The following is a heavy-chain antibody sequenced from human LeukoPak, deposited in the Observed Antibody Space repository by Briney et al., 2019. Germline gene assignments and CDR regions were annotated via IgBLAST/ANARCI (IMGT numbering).Heavy chain of an antibody. Sequence: SETLSLTCTVSGGSISSGSYYWSWIRQPAGKGLEWIGRIYTSGSTNYNPSLKSRVTISVDTPKNQFSLKLSSVTAADTAVYYCARGVSVGATLIDYWGQGTLVTVSS. CDR2: IYTSGST. CDR3: ARGVSVGATLIDY. CDR1: GGSISSGSYY. J-gene: IGHJ4*02. D-gene: IGHD1-26*01. V-gene: IGHV4-61*02.